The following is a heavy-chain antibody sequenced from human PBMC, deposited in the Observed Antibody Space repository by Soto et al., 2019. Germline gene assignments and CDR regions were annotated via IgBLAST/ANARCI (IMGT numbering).Heavy chain of an antibody. CDR3: ARVEMWFGELNDLYYYYYGMDV. D-gene: IGHD3-10*01. J-gene: IGHJ6*02. CDR2: IIPIFGTA. CDR1: GGTFGSYA. V-gene: IGHV1-69*01. Sequence: SVKVYCKASGGTFGSYAISWVRQAPVQGLEWMGGIIPIFGTANYAQKFQGRVTITADESTSTAYMELSSLRSEETAVYYCARVEMWFGELNDLYYYYYGMDVWGQGTTVTVSS.